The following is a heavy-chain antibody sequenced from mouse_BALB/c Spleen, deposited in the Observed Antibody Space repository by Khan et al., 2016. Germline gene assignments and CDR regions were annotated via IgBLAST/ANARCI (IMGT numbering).Heavy chain of an antibody. D-gene: IGHD1-1*01. CDR1: GYSITSGYN. CDR3: ASYSNGSSSIY. J-gene: IGHJ2*01. V-gene: IGHV3-1*02. CDR2: IYYSGDT. Sequence: EVQLQESGPDLVKPSQSLSLTCTVTGYSITSGYNWHWIRQFPGNKLEWMGYIYYSGDTNYNPSLKSRISITRATSQNQFFLQLSSVTTADTATYYCASYSNGSSSIYWGQGTTLTVSS.